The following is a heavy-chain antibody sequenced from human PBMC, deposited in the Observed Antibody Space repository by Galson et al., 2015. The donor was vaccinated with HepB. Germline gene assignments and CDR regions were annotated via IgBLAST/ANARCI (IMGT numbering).Heavy chain of an antibody. CDR2: ISSDGSIQ. Sequence: SLRLSCAASGFTLSGYAMHWVRQAPGKGLEWMAVISSDGSIQHYADSVKGRFTISRDNSKNTLYLEVNSLRAEDTAVYYCARDYGSYSGGGWYSVAFDIWGQGTMVTVSS. V-gene: IGHV3-30-3*01. J-gene: IGHJ3*02. CDR1: GFTLSGYA. D-gene: IGHD2-15*01. CDR3: ARDYGSYSGGGWYSVAFDI.